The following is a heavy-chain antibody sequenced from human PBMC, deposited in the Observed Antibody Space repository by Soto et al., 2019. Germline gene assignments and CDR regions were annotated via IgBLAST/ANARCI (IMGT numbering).Heavy chain of an antibody. V-gene: IGHV2-5*02. CDR2: IYWDDGK. D-gene: IGHD5-12*01. CDR1: GFSLSTSGVG. Sequence: QITLKESGPTLVKPTQTLTLTCTFSGFSLSTSGVGVGWIRQPPGKALEWLALIYWDDGKRYSPSLKSRLTSPKDTSKNQVVLTMTNMDPVDTATYYCARVEMATIGNWYFDLWGRGTLVTVSS. CDR3: ARVEMATIGNWYFDL. J-gene: IGHJ2*01.